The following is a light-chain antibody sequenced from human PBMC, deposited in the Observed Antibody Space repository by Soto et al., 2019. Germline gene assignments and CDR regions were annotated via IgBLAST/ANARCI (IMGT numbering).Light chain of an antibody. J-gene: IGKJ1*01. CDR3: HERESWPQT. V-gene: IGKV3-11*01. CDR2: QTS. Sequence: EIVLPQYPATLSSYAGDRFTLSCMASQYINTRLAWYQHRPGQAPRLLIYQTSLRAAGIPARFSASGSGTDFTLTICVFQPEDFTLYCSHERESWPQTFGQGTKV. CDR1: QYINTR.